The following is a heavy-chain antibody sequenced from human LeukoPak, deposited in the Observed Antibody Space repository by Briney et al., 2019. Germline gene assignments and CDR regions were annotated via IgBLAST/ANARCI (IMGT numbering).Heavy chain of an antibody. J-gene: IGHJ4*02. CDR2: INHSGST. CDR1: VGPFSGYY. CDR3: ARGWRDGYNLPFDY. V-gene: IGHV4-34*01. D-gene: IGHD5-24*01. Sequence: SETLSLTCAVYVGPFSGYYWSWIPEPPGKGLVWIGEINHSGSTNYNPSLKSRVTISVDTSKNQFSLKLSSVTAADTAVYSCARGWRDGYNLPFDYWGQGTLVTVSS.